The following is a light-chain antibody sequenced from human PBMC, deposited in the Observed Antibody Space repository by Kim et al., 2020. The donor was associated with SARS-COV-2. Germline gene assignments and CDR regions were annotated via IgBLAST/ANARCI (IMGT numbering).Light chain of an antibody. J-gene: IGLJ2*01. CDR3: AAWDDSLNGL. Sequence: PEQAVTISCSGRISNIGSSTVNWYQQLPGTAPNLLIYSNNQRPSGVPDRFSGSKSGTSASLAISGLQSEDEADYYCAAWDDSLNGLFGGGTQLTVL. CDR2: SNN. V-gene: IGLV1-44*01. CDR1: ISNIGSST.